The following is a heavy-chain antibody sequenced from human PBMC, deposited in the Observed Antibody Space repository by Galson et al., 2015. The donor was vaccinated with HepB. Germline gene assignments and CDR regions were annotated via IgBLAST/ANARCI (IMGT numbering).Heavy chain of an antibody. D-gene: IGHD6-19*01. V-gene: IGHV3-48*01. CDR1: GFTFSSYS. CDR2: ISSSSSTI. Sequence: SLRLSCAASGFTFSSYSMNWVRQAPGKGLEWVSYISSSSSTIYYADSVKGRFTISRDNAKNSLYLQMNSLRAEDTAVYYCARVPGSGWSYYYYYMDVWGKGTTVTVSS. J-gene: IGHJ6*03. CDR3: ARVPGSGWSYYYYYMDV.